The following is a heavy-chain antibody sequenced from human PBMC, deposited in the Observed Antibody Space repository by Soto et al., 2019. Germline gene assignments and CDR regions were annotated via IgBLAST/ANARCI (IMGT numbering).Heavy chain of an antibody. Sequence: ASVKVSCKASGYTFTGYYMHWVRRAPGQGLEWMGWINPNSGGTNYAQKFQGRVTMTRDTSISTAYMELSRLRSDDTAVYYCARDWAVAGGDYYYYGMDVWAKGPRSPSP. CDR3: ARDWAVAGGDYYYYGMDV. V-gene: IGHV1-2*02. D-gene: IGHD6-19*01. J-gene: IGHJ6*02. CDR1: GYTFTGYY. CDR2: INPNSGGT.